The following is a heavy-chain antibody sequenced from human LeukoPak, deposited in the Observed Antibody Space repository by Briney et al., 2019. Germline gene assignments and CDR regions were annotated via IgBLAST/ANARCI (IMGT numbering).Heavy chain of an antibody. Sequence: PGGSLRLSCAASGFPFIDYSMNWVRQAPGKGLEWISYIGISSGNTKYADSVKGRFTISRDYAENTLYLQMNSLRVEDTAVYFCAIDQNYAFDNWGQGTLVTVSS. J-gene: IGHJ4*02. CDR2: IGISSGNT. CDR3: AIDQNYAFDN. D-gene: IGHD1-7*01. CDR1: GFPFIDYS. V-gene: IGHV3-11*06.